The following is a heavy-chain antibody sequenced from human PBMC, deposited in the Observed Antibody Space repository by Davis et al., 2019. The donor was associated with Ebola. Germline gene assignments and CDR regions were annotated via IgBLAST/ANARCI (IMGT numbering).Heavy chain of an antibody. CDR3: ARSYSSGWYPRYYGMDV. D-gene: IGHD6-19*01. Sequence: GESLKISCAASGFTFSSYSMNWVRQAPGKGLEWVSSISSSSSYIYYADSVKGRFTISRDNAKNSLYLQMNSLRAEDTAVYYCARSYSSGWYPRYYGMDVWGQGTTVTVSS. J-gene: IGHJ6*02. CDR1: GFTFSSYS. V-gene: IGHV3-21*04. CDR2: ISSSSSYI.